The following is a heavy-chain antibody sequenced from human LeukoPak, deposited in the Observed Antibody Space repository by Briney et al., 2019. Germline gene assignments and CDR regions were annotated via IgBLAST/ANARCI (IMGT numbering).Heavy chain of an antibody. Sequence: SQTLSLTCAISGDSVSGKSVAWNWIRQSPSRGLEWLGRTYYNSKWYNDYAISVKSRININPDTSRNQFSLQLNSATPEDTAVYYCARGQRNAFDYWGQGTLVTVSS. CDR1: GDSVSGKSVA. CDR2: TYYNSKWYN. CDR3: ARGQRNAFDY. V-gene: IGHV6-1*01. J-gene: IGHJ4*02.